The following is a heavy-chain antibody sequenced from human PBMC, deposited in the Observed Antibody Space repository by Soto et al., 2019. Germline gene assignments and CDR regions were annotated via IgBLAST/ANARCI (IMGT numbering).Heavy chain of an antibody. D-gene: IGHD3-3*01. J-gene: IGHJ4*02. CDR3: ARGLSWSPYFES. CDR1: GASISTQS. V-gene: IGHV4-59*11. CDR2: LYYSGTT. Sequence: QVQLQKSGPGLVKPSETLSLTCTVSGASISTQSWNWIRQAPGKGLEWIGYLYYSGTTNYNPSLKSRVTISADTSKNQVSLKLTSVTAADTAVYFCARGLSWSPYFESWGQGILVTVSS.